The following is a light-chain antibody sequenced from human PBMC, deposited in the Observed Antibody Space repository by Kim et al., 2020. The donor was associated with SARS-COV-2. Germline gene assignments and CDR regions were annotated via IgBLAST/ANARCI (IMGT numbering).Light chain of an antibody. CDR3: QQYGTSPFT. Sequence: SPGERATLSCRASQSVSSSYLAWYQQESGQAPRLLIYGASRRITGIPDRFSGSGSGTDFTLTISRLEPEDFAVYYCQQYGTSPFTFGGGTKVDIK. V-gene: IGKV3-20*01. J-gene: IGKJ4*01. CDR2: GAS. CDR1: QSVSSSY.